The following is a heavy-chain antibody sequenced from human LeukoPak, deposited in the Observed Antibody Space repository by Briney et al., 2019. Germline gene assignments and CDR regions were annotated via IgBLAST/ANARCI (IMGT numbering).Heavy chain of an antibody. CDR2: INHSGST. J-gene: IGHJ4*02. CDR1: GGSFSGYY. CDR3: ARGYADIVATIYDY. D-gene: IGHD5-12*01. Sequence: PSETLSLTCAVYGGSFSGYYWSWIRQPPGKGLEWIGEINHSGSTNYNPSLKSRVTISVDTSKNQFSLKLSSVTAADTAVYYCARGYADIVATIYDYWGQGTLVTVSS. V-gene: IGHV4-34*01.